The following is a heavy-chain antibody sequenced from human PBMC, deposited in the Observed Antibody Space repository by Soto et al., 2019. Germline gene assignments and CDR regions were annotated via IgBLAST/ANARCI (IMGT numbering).Heavy chain of an antibody. J-gene: IGHJ6*03. CDR2: IKQDGSEK. CDR1: GLTFSSSW. CDR3: ARAIAAAGTWHYYYYMDV. Sequence: GGSLRLSCATSGLTFSSSWMSWVRQAPGKGLEWVANIKQDGSEKYYVDSVKGRFTISRDNAKNSLYLQMNSLRAEDTAVYYCARAIAAAGTWHYYYYMDVWGKGTTVTVSS. D-gene: IGHD6-13*01. V-gene: IGHV3-7*01.